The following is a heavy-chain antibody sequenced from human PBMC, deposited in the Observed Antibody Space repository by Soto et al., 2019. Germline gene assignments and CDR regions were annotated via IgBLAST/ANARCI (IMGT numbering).Heavy chain of an antibody. CDR1: GFSLSTSGVG. J-gene: IGHJ4*02. D-gene: IGHD2-8*01. Sequence: QITLKESGPTLVKPTQTLTLTCTFSGFSLSTSGVGVGWIRQPPGKALECLALIYWYDDKRYSPSLKNRLTTTQDTSKNQVLLTTTNMDPVDTATYHCARRPDAHRGIDYLGQGALGTVSS. CDR2: IYWYDDK. V-gene: IGHV2-5*01. CDR3: ARRPDAHRGIDY.